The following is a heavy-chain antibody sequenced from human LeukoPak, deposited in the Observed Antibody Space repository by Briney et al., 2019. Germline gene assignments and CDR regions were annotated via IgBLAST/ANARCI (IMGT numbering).Heavy chain of an antibody. CDR1: GGSFSGYY. J-gene: IGHJ3*02. CDR2: INHSGST. Sequence: PSETLSLTCAVYGGSFSGYYWSWIRQPPGKGLEWIGEINHSGSTNYNPSLKSRVTISVDTSKNQFSLKLSSVTAADTAVYYCARAPRSSSSWSRLAAFDIWGQGTMVTVSS. V-gene: IGHV4-34*01. D-gene: IGHD6-13*01. CDR3: ARAPRSSSSWSRLAAFDI.